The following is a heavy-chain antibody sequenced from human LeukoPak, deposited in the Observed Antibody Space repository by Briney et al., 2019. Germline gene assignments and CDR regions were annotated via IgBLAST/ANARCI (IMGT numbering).Heavy chain of an antibody. CDR2: MNPNSGNT. J-gene: IGHJ4*02. V-gene: IGHV1-8*03. CDR1: GDTFSSDA. D-gene: IGHD3-9*01. CDR3: ARWGDDILTGYYDDY. Sequence: ASVKVSCKASGDTFSSDAITWVRQAPGQGLEWMGWMNPNSGNTGYAQKFQGRVTITRNTSVSTAYMELSSLRSEDTAVYYCARWGDDILTGYYDDYWGQGTLVTVSS.